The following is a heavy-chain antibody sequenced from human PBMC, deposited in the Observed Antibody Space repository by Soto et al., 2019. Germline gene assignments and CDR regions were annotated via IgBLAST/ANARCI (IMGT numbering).Heavy chain of an antibody. D-gene: IGHD3-10*01. Sequence: QVQLVESGGGVVQPGRSLRLSCAASGFTFSSYGMHWVRQAPGKGLEWVAVIWNDGSNKYYASSVKGRFTISRDNSKNTLYLQMSRLRAEETAVYYCARVGETSYWYFDIWGRGTLVTVSS. CDR3: ARVGETSYWYFDI. CDR2: IWNDGSNK. J-gene: IGHJ2*01. CDR1: GFTFSSYG. V-gene: IGHV3-33*01.